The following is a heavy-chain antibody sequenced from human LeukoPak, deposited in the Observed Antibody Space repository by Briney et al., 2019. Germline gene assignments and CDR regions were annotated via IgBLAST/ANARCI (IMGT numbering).Heavy chain of an antibody. CDR1: GYSFSIYW. CDR3: ARGSQQLVVDY. Sequence: GESLKISCKGSGYSFSIYWIAWVRQMPGKGLEWMGIIYPGDSNTRYSPSFQGQVTISADKSISTAYLQWSSLKASDTAMYYCARGSQQLVVDYWGQGTLVTVSS. J-gene: IGHJ4*02. CDR2: IYPGDSNT. V-gene: IGHV5-51*01. D-gene: IGHD6-13*01.